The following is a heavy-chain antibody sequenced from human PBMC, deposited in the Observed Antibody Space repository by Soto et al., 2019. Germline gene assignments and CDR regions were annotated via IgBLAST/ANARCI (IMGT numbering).Heavy chain of an antibody. V-gene: IGHV5-10-1*01. CDR2: MNPSTSYT. J-gene: IGHJ6*02. CDR1: GYSFSSYW. CDR3: ARVLDGPGSIPFYYYYGMDV. D-gene: IGHD6-13*01. Sequence: GEALKISWKGSGYSFSSYWISGVRQMRGKGLWWRVMMNPSTSYTNYSPPVQGHVTISADKSISTAYLQWSRLKAPDTAMYYCARVLDGPGSIPFYYYYGMDVWGQGTTVTVSS.